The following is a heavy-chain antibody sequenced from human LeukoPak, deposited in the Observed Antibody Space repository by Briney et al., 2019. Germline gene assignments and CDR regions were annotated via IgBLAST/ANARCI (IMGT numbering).Heavy chain of an antibody. Sequence: PGGSLRLSCAASGFTFSNYAMSWVRQAPGKGLEWVSSISGSGDITYYADSVRGRFSTSRENSMTTLYLQMNSLRVEDTAVYFCAKGLPDDWGQGTLVT. CDR3: AKGLPDD. CDR1: GFTFSNYA. J-gene: IGHJ4*02. V-gene: IGHV3-23*01. CDR2: ISGSGDIT. D-gene: IGHD5-12*01.